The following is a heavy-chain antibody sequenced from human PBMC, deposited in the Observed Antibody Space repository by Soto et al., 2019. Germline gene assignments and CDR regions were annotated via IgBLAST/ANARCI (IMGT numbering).Heavy chain of an antibody. CDR3: AKDPDISGWYQTDLDY. Sequence: EVQLLESGGGLVQPGGSLRLSCAASGFIFSSFAMSWVRQAPGKGLEWASTISNNGGSTYSADSVKGRFTISRDNSKNTLYLQMNSLRAEDTAVYYCAKDPDISGWYQTDLDYWGQGTLVPVSS. CDR1: GFIFSSFA. V-gene: IGHV3-23*01. CDR2: ISNNGGST. J-gene: IGHJ4*02. D-gene: IGHD6-19*01.